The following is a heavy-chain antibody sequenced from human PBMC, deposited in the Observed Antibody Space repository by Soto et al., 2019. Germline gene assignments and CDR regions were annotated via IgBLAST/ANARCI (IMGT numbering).Heavy chain of an antibody. Sequence: SETLSLTGTVTGDSINNRSYYWGWIRQPPGKGLEWIGSIYYSGSTYNNPSLKSRVSMSVDTYKNQFSLKLRSVTAADTALYYCARQRTSVVTQAYFDSWGQGSLVTVSS. J-gene: IGHJ4*02. CDR1: GDSINNRSYY. CDR2: IYYSGST. CDR3: ARQRTSVVTQAYFDS. V-gene: IGHV4-39*01. D-gene: IGHD2-21*02.